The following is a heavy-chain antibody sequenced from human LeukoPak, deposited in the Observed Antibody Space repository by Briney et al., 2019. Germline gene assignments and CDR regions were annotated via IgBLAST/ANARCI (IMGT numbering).Heavy chain of an antibody. CDR1: GFTFSSHS. CDR2: ISSSSSYI. J-gene: IGHJ4*02. CDR3: ATGEGTYCSSTSCPRDY. Sequence: PGGSLRLSCAASGFTFSSHSMNWVRQAPGKGLEWVSSISSSSSYIYYADSVKGRFTISRDNAKNSLYLQMNSLRAEDTAVYYCATGEGTYCSSTSCPRDYWGQGTLVTVSS. D-gene: IGHD2-2*01. V-gene: IGHV3-21*01.